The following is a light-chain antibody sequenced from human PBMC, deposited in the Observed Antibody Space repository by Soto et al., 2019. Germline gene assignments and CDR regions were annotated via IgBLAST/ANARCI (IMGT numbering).Light chain of an antibody. CDR1: QSVSSN. CDR2: DAS. V-gene: IGKV3-20*01. J-gene: IGKJ4*01. CDR3: QQFSSYPLT. Sequence: EIVMTQSPATLSVSQGERATLSCRASQSVSSNLAWYQQKPGQAPRLLIYDASSRATGIPDRFSGGGSGTDFTLTISRLEPEDFAVYYCQQFSSYPLTFGGGTKVDI.